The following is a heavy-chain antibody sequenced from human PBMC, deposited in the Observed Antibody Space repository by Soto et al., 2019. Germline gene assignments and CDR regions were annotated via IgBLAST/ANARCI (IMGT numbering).Heavy chain of an antibody. J-gene: IGHJ3*02. V-gene: IGHV4-31*03. CDR1: GGSISSGGYY. CDR2: IYYSGST. Sequence: SETLSLTCTVSGGSISSGGYYWNWIRQHPGKGLEWIGYIYYSGSTYYNPSLKSRVTISVDTSKNQFSLKLSSVTAADTAVYYCARSAPKAPTFDIRGQGTMVTVSS. CDR3: ARSAPKAPTFDI.